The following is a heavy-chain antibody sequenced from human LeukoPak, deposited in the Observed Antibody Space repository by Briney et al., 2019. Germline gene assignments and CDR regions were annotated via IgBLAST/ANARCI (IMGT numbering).Heavy chain of an antibody. Sequence: ASVKVSCKASGYTFTGYYLHWVRQAPGQGLDWMGWINPNSGGTTYAQNFKGRVTMTWDTSISTAYMELCRLRSDDAAVYYCAREWELLRKYLYHWGQGTLVTVSS. CDR3: AREWELLRKYLYH. J-gene: IGHJ1*01. D-gene: IGHD1-26*01. CDR1: GYTFTGYY. V-gene: IGHV1-2*02. CDR2: INPNSGGT.